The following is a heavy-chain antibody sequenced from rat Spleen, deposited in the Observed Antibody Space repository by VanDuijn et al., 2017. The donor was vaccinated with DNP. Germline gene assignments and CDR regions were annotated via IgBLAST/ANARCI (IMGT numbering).Heavy chain of an antibody. V-gene: IGHV4-2*01. CDR3: ARTWAMDV. J-gene: IGHJ4*01. CDR1: GLNFNDYW. Sequence: EVKLVESGGGLVQPGRSLKLSCAASGLNFNDYWMGWVRQAPGKGLEWIGEIKEDSSIINHNPSLKDRFTISRDNAQNSLYLQMNNLGSEDTAIYYCARTWAMDVWGQGTSVTVSS. D-gene: IGHD4-6*01. CDR2: IKEDSSII.